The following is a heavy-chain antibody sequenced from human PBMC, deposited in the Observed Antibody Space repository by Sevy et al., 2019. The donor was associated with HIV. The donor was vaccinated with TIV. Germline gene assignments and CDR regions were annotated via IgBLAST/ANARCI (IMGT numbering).Heavy chain of an antibody. Sequence: SETLSLTCTVSGDSNSSYYWSWIRQPPGKGLEWIGYIYYSGSTNYNPSLKSRVAISKDTSKNQFSLKLSSVTAADTAVYYCARALQDYYYGMDVWGQGTTVTVSS. CDR2: IYYSGST. CDR3: ARALQDYYYGMDV. J-gene: IGHJ6*02. CDR1: GDSNSSYY. V-gene: IGHV4-59*01.